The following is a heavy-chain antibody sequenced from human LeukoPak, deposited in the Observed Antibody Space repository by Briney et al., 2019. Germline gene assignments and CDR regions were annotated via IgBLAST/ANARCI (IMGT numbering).Heavy chain of an antibody. J-gene: IGHJ5*02. CDR3: ARPQDPYSSGSWPT. Sequence: EASVKVSCKASGYTFTSYDINWVRQATGQGLGWMGWMNPNSGNTGYAQKFQGRVTMTRNTSISTAYMELSSLRSEDTAVYYCARPQDPYSSGSWPTWGQGTLVTVSS. CDR2: MNPNSGNT. CDR1: GYTFTSYD. V-gene: IGHV1-8*01. D-gene: IGHD6-19*01.